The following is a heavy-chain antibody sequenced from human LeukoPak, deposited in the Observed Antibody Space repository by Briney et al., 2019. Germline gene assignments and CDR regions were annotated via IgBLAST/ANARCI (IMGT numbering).Heavy chain of an antibody. CDR1: GGSISSYY. CDR3: ARALYSSSWRENVYYFDY. V-gene: IGHV4-4*07. D-gene: IGHD6-13*01. CDR2: IYTSGST. Sequence: SETLSLTCTVSGGSISSYYWSWIRQPAGKGLEWIGRIYTSGSTNYNPSLKSRVTMSVDTSKNQFSLKLSSVTAADTAVYYCARALYSSSWRENVYYFDYWGQGTLVTVSS. J-gene: IGHJ4*02.